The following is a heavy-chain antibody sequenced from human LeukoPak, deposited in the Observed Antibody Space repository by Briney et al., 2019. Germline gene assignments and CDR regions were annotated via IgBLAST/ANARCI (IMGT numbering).Heavy chain of an antibody. Sequence: GASVKVSCKASGYTFTGYYMHWVRQAPGQGLEWMGWINLNSGGTNYAQKFQGRVTMTWDASISTAYMELSRLRPDDTAVHYCATREPGEYYFDLGGREPRVSVSS. CDR3: ATREPGEYYFDL. V-gene: IGHV1-2*02. D-gene: IGHD3-16*01. CDR2: INLNSGGT. CDR1: GYTFTGYY. J-gene: IGHJ4*02.